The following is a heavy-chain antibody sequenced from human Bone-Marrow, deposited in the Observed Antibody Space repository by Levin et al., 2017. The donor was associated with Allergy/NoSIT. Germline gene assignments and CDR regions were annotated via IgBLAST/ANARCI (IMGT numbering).Heavy chain of an antibody. D-gene: IGHD3-10*01. J-gene: IGHJ4*02. V-gene: IGHV3-74*01. CDR3: ARDLSGQYDS. Sequence: LSLTCAASAFTFRGFWMHWVRPVPGKGLLWVSRINPDGSTTNYADSVKGRFTISRDNAKSTLFLQMNSLRAEDSAVYYCARDLSGQYDSWGPGTLVTVSS. CDR2: INPDGSTT. CDR1: AFTFRGFW.